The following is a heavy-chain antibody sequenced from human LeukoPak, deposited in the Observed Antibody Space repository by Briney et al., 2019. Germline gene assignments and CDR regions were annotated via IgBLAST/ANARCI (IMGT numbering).Heavy chain of an antibody. CDR1: GGSFSGYY. J-gene: IGHJ6*03. D-gene: IGHD2-15*01. V-gene: IGHV4-34*01. Sequence: SETLSLTCAVYGGSFSGYYWSWIRQPPGKGLEWIGEINHSGSTNYNPSLKSRVTISVDTSKNQFSLKLYSVTAADTAVYYCARRGFCSGGSCYSWGYYYYMDVWGKGTTVTISS. CDR2: INHSGST. CDR3: ARRGFCSGGSCYSWGYYYYMDV.